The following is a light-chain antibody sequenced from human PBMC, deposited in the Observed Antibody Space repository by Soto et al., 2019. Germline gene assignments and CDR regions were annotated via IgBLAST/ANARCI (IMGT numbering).Light chain of an antibody. CDR3: QQYNNWPPVT. V-gene: IGKV3-15*01. CDR2: GAS. CDR1: QSVSIN. J-gene: IGKJ1*01. Sequence: EIVMTQSPATLSVSPGERATLSCRASQSVSINLAWYQQRPGQAPRLLIYGASTRATGIPARFSGSGSGTEFTLTISSLQSEDFAVYYCQQYNNWPPVTFGQGTKVDIK.